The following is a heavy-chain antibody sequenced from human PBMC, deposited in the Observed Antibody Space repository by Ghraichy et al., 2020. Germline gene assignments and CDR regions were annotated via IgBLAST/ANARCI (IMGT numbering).Heavy chain of an antibody. CDR1: GFTFSSYA. D-gene: IGHD3-3*01. CDR2: ISGSGGST. V-gene: IGHV3-23*01. Sequence: LSLTCAASGFTFSSYAMSWVRQAPGKGLEWVSAISGSGGSTYYADSVKGRFTISRDNSKNTLYLQMNSLRAEDTAVYYCAKEGITIFGVVDNYWYFDLWGRGTLVTVSS. J-gene: IGHJ2*01. CDR3: AKEGITIFGVVDNYWYFDL.